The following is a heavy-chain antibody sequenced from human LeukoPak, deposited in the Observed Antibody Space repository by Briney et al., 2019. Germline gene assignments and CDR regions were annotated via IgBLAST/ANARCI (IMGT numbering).Heavy chain of an antibody. CDR1: GGSISSSNW. D-gene: IGHD3-22*01. J-gene: IGHJ4*02. V-gene: IGHV4-4*02. CDR2: ISQSGST. CDR3: ARAGRYYDSTGYYWYFDF. Sequence: SGTLSLTCAVSGGSISSSNWWSWVRQPPEKGLEWIGEISQSGSTNYNPSLKGRVTMSVDKSKNQFSLKLTSVTAADTAVYYCARAGRYYDSTGYYWYFDFWGQGTLVTVSS.